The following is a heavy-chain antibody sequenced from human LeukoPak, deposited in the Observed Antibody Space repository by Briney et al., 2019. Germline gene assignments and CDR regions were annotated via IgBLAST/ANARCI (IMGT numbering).Heavy chain of an antibody. CDR3: ARDSNWNDSPMIDY. V-gene: IGHV1-18*01. CDR2: ISAYNGNT. D-gene: IGHD1-1*01. Sequence: ASVKVSCKASGYTFTSYGISWVRQAPGQGLEWMGWISAYNGNTNYAQKLQGRVTMTTDTSTSTAYMELRSQRSDDTAVYYCARDSNWNDSPMIDYWGQGTLVTVSS. J-gene: IGHJ4*02. CDR1: GYTFTSYG.